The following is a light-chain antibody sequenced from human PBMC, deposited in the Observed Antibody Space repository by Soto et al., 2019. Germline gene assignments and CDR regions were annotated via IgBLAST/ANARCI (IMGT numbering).Light chain of an antibody. CDR2: EVN. V-gene: IGLV2-14*01. CDR3: NSYTSTSTYV. CDR1: SSDVGTYNY. Sequence: QSALAQPASVSGSPGQSITISCTGTSSDVGTYNYVSWYQQHPGKAPKLIIHEVNNRPSGVSDRFSGSKSGNTASLTISGLQGDDEADYYCNSYTSTSTYVFGTGTKATVL. J-gene: IGLJ1*01.